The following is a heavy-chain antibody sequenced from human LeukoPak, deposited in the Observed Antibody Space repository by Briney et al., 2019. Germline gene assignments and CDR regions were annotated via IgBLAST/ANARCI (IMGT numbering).Heavy chain of an antibody. D-gene: IGHD4-23*01. CDR1: GFTFSSYG. Sequence: GRSLRLSCAASGFTFSSYGMHWVRQAPGKGLEWVAVISYDGSNKYYADSVKGRFTISRDNSKNTLYLQMNSLRAEDTAAYYCAKDLSAYGGNSDPFDYWGQGTLVTVSS. CDR3: AKDLSAYGGNSDPFDY. CDR2: ISYDGSNK. V-gene: IGHV3-30*18. J-gene: IGHJ4*02.